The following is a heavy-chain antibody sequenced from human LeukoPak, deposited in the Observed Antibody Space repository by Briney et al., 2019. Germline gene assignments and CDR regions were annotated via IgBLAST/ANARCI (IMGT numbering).Heavy chain of an antibody. CDR1: GGTFSSYA. V-gene: IGHV1-69*04. Sequence: PVKVSCKASGGTFSSYAISWVRQAPGQGLEWMGRIIPILGIANYAQKFQGRVTITADKSTSTAYMELSSLRSEDTAVYYCARDAGEDPIDYYYYMDVWGKGTTVTVSS. J-gene: IGHJ6*03. D-gene: IGHD7-27*01. CDR2: IIPILGIA. CDR3: ARDAGEDPIDYYYYMDV.